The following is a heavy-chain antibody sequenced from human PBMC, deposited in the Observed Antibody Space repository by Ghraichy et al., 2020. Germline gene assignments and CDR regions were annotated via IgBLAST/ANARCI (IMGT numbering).Heavy chain of an antibody. D-gene: IGHD3-22*01. CDR3: AGDKIDRAGSNGMDV. V-gene: IGHV4-59*01. Sequence: GSLRLSCTVSGVSMSSYCWNWIRQSPGKGLEWIGYICDRGSTNYNPSLKSRVTISEDTSKDQFSLNLNSVTAAGTAVYYCAGDKIDRAGSNGMDVWGQGTRVTVSS. J-gene: IGHJ6*01. CDR2: ICDRGST. CDR1: GVSMSSYC.